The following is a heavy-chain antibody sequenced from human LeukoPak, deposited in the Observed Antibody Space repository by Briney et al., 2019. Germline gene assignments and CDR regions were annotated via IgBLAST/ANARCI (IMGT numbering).Heavy chain of an antibody. D-gene: IGHD2-2*01. CDR3: ARDRAPSAFDY. CDR1: GGSFSGYY. CDR2: INHSGST. J-gene: IGHJ4*02. Sequence: KSSETLSLTCAVYGGSFSGYYWSWIRQPPGKGLEWIGEINHSGSTNYNPSLKSRVTISVDKSKNQFSLKLSSVTAADTAVYYCARDRAPSAFDYWGQGTLVTVSS. V-gene: IGHV4-34*01.